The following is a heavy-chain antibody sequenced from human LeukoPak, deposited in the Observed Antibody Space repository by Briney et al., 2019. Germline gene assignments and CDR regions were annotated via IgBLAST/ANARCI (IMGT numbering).Heavy chain of an antibody. CDR1: GGSISSSNYY. CDR2: IYYSGST. CDR3: ARAGCSGGSCYDSRGAFDI. Sequence: SETLSLTCTVSGGSISSSNYYWGWIRQPPGKGLEWIASIYYSGSTYYSPSLKSRVTISVDTSKNQFSLKLTSVTAADTAVYYCARAGCSGGSCYDSRGAFDIWGQGTMVTVSS. J-gene: IGHJ3*02. D-gene: IGHD2-15*01. V-gene: IGHV4-39*07.